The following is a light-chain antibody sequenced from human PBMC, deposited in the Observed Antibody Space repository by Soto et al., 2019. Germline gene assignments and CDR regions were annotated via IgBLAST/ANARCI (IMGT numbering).Light chain of an antibody. CDR3: QQYATSRT. CDR2: GAS. Sequence: EIVLTQSPGTLSLSPGERATLSCRASQYVRSNYLAWYQHKPGQAPRLLISGASSRATGIPDRFSGSGSGTDFTLTITRLEPEDFAVYYCQQYATSRTFGLWTKVEIK. CDR1: QYVRSNY. J-gene: IGKJ1*01. V-gene: IGKV3-20*01.